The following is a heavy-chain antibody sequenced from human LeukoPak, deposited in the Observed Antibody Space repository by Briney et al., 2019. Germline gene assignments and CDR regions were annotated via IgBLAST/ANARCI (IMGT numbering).Heavy chain of an antibody. V-gene: IGHV4-61*01. CDR1: GGSVSSGSYY. J-gene: IGHJ3*02. CDR2: IYYSGST. CDR3: ARGGQLADAFDI. D-gene: IGHD6-13*01. Sequence: SETLSLTCTVSGGSVSSGSYYWSWIRQPPGKGLEYIGYIYYSGSTNYNPSLKSRVTISVDTSKNQFSLKLSSVTAADTAVYYCARGGQLADAFDIWGQGTMVTVSS.